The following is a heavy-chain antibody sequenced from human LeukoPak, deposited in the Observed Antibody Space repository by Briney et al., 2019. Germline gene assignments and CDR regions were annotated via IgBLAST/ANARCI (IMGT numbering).Heavy chain of an antibody. CDR2: IKQDGSKK. J-gene: IGHJ4*02. D-gene: IGHD3-22*01. CDR3: ARDLDYYDSSGYYSPFDY. V-gene: IGHV3-7*01. CDR1: GFPFSSYW. Sequence: GGSLRLSCVASGFPFSSYWMTWVRQAPGKGLEWVANIKQDGSKKSYVDSVKGRFTISRDNSKNTLYLQMNSLRAEDTAVYYCARDLDYYDSSGYYSPFDYWGQGTLVTVSS.